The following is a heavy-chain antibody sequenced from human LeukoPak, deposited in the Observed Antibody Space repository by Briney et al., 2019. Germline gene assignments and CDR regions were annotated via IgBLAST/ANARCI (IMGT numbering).Heavy chain of an antibody. CDR1: GFTFSSYA. CDR2: ISYDGSNK. Sequence: PGRSLRLSCAASGFTFSSYAMHWVRQAPGKGLEWVAVISYDGSNKYYADSVKGRFTISRDNSKNALYLQMNSLRVEDTAVYYCAGERLEANRQFDYWGQGTLVTVSS. D-gene: IGHD1-1*01. V-gene: IGHV3-30*14. CDR3: AGERLEANRQFDY. J-gene: IGHJ4*02.